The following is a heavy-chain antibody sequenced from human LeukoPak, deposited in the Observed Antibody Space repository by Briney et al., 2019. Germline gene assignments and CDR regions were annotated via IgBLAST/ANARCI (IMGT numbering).Heavy chain of an antibody. J-gene: IGHJ4*02. CDR3: ARGYSGYDFGGFDY. CDR1: SGSISSYY. Sequence: SETLSLTCTVSSGSISSYYWSWIRQPAGKGLEWIGRIYTSGSTNYNPSLKSRVTMSVDTSKNQFSLKLSSVTAADTAVYYCARGYSGYDFGGFDYWGQGTLVTVSS. D-gene: IGHD5-12*01. V-gene: IGHV4-4*07. CDR2: IYTSGST.